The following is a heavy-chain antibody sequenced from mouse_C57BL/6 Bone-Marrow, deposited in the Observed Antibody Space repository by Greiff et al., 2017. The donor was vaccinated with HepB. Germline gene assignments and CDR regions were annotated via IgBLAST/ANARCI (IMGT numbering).Heavy chain of an antibody. V-gene: IGHV10-3*01. CDR1: GFTFNTYA. Sequence: EVKLVESGGGLVQPKGSLKLSCAASGFTFNTYAMHWVRQAPGKGLEWVARIRSKSSNYATYYADSVKDRFTISRDDSQSMLYLQMNNLKTEDTAMYYCVRDQNYDYETWCAYWGQGTLVTVSA. D-gene: IGHD2-4*01. J-gene: IGHJ3*01. CDR2: IRSKSSNYAT. CDR3: VRDQNYDYETWCAY.